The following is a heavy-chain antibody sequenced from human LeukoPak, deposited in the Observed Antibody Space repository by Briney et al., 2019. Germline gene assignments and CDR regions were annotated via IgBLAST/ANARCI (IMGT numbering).Heavy chain of an antibody. CDR1: GFTFGDYA. CDR3: TRDLGTVTTDYFDY. CDR2: IRSKAYGGTT. D-gene: IGHD4-17*01. V-gene: IGHV3-49*04. Sequence: GGSLRLSCTASGFTFGDYAMSWVRQAPGKGLEWVGFIRSKAYGGTTEYAASVKGRFTISRDGSKSIAYLQMNSLKTEDTAVYYCTRDLGTVTTDYFDYWGQGTLVTVSS. J-gene: IGHJ4*02.